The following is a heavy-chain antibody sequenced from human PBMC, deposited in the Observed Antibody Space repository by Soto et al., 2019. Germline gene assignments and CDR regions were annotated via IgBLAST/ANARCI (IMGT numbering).Heavy chain of an antibody. CDR1: GFTFRSFT. D-gene: IGHD6-13*01. CDR2: ISSNSAYI. J-gene: IGHJ5*02. V-gene: IGHV3-21*01. CDR3: TRDASRDSSARGWFDP. Sequence: GGSLRLSCAASGFTFRSFTMNWVRQAPGKGLEWVSTISSNSAYIYYTDALRGRFTISRDNAKSSPHLQMNSLRAEDTAVYYCTRDASRDSSARGWFDPWGPGTLVTVSS.